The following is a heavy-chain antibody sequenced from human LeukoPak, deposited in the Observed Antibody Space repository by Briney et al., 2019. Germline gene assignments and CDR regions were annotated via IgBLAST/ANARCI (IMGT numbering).Heavy chain of an antibody. V-gene: IGHV4-30-2*01. J-gene: IGHJ4*02. D-gene: IGHD6-6*01. CDR3: ARDRPWGYSSSSHFDY. Sequence: SQTLSLTCTVSGGSISSGGYYWSWIRQPPGKGLEWIGYIYHSGSTYYNPSLKSRVTISVDRSKNQFSLKLSSVTAADTAVYYCARDRPWGYSSSSHFDYWGQGTLVTVSS. CDR1: GGSISSGGYY. CDR2: IYHSGST.